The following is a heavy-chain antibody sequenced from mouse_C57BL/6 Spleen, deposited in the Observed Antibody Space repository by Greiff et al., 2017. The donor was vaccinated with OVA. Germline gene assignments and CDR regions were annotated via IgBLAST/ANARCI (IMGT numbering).Heavy chain of an antibody. D-gene: IGHD3-3*01. CDR1: GYSITSGYY. Sequence: DVQLVESGPGLVKPSQSLSLTCSVTGYSITSGYYWNWIRQFPGNKLEWMGYISYDGSNNYNPSLKNRISITRDPSKNQFVLKLNSVTTEDAATYYCARDEGLNGYYAMDYWGKGTSVTVSS. CDR3: ARDEGLNGYYAMDY. V-gene: IGHV3-6*01. J-gene: IGHJ4*01. CDR2: ISYDGSN.